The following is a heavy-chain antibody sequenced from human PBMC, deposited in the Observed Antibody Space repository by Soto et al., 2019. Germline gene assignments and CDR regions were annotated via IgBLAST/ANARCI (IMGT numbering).Heavy chain of an antibody. CDR2: IYPGDFDT. CDR1: GYRFTTYW. Sequence: HGESLKISCKVSGYRFTTYWIGWVRQMPGKGLEWMGMIYPGDFDTKYSPSFQGQVTISADTLVSTTYLQWSSLKASDSAIYYCARLGVGEPATYWGQGALVTVSS. D-gene: IGHD2-2*01. J-gene: IGHJ4*02. CDR3: ARLGVGEPATY. V-gene: IGHV5-51*01.